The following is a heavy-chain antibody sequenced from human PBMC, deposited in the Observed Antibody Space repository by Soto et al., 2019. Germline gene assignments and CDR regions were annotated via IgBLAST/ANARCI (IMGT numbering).Heavy chain of an antibody. CDR3: ARSPQMTTVTTGTYYFDY. J-gene: IGHJ4*02. CDR2: IIPILGIA. CDR1: GGTFSSYT. V-gene: IGHV1-69*02. Sequence: ASVKVSCKASGGTFSSYTISWVRQAPGQGLEWMGRIIPILGIANYAQKFQGRVTITADKSTSTAYMELSSLRSEDTAVYYCARSPQMTTVTTGTYYFDYWGQGTLVTVSS. D-gene: IGHD4-4*01.